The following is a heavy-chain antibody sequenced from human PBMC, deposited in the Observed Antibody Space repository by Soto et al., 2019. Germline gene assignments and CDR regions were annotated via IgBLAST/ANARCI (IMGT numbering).Heavy chain of an antibody. CDR1: GFDFGSFG. Sequence: SVKVSCKASGFDFGSFGIQFLRQTRGRGLEWIGWIVVASGSTNYARQFQGRVAISRDMSSSTAYLDLYDLKSDDTAVYFCSADHPHMAMGWPVWGQGTTVTVSS. CDR2: IVVASGST. D-gene: IGHD1-26*01. V-gene: IGHV1-58*02. CDR3: SADHPHMAMGWPV. J-gene: IGHJ6*02.